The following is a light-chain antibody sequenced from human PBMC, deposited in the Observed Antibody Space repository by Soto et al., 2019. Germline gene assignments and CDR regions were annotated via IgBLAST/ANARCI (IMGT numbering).Light chain of an antibody. J-gene: IGKJ4*01. Sequence: DIQLTQSPSSVSASVGDRVTSTCRTSQGIGSWLAWYQQKPGKAPKVLIHAASSLQSGVPSRFSGSGSGSDFTLTSSSLQREDFATYYCQPAKSFPLTVGGGTKEEIK. V-gene: IGKV1-12*01. CDR2: AAS. CDR1: QGIGSW. CDR3: QPAKSFPLT.